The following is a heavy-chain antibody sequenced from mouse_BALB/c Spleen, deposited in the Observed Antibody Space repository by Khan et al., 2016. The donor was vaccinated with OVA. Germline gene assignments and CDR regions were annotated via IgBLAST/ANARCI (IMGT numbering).Heavy chain of an antibody. CDR1: GYTFTNFG. Sequence: QVQLKESGPELRKPGETVKISCKASGYTFTNFGMNWVKQAPGKGLKWMGWLNTYTGEPTYADDFKGRFAFSLETSATTAYLQINNLKNEDTGTYFCSRPPYFAYVMVYWGQGTSVTVSS. CDR2: LNTYTGEP. V-gene: IGHV9-3-1*01. J-gene: IGHJ4*01. CDR3: SRPPYFAYVMVY. D-gene: IGHD2-10*01.